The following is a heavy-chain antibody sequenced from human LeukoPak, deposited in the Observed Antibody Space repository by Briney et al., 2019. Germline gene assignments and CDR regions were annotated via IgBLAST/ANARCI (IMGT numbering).Heavy chain of an antibody. J-gene: IGHJ4*02. Sequence: GASVKVSCKASGGNFSIYAISWVRQAPGQGLEWMGGIIPIFGTANYAQKFQGRVTITADESTSTAYMELSSLRSEDTAVYYCARGFWSGYWRFDYWGQRTLVTVSS. CDR3: ARGFWSGYWRFDY. CDR1: GGNFSIYA. V-gene: IGHV1-69*01. D-gene: IGHD3-3*01. CDR2: IIPIFGTA.